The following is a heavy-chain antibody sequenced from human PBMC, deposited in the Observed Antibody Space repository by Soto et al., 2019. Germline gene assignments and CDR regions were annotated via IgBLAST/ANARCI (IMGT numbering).Heavy chain of an antibody. V-gene: IGHV4-59*01. CDR2: IYHTGVT. D-gene: IGHD2-2*01. J-gene: IGHJ4*02. CDR3: ARTARVPDF. Sequence: SETLSLTCTVSGGSMISYYWSWFRQPPGQGLESLGYIYHTGVTNSNPSLRGRLSISIDTAKNQFSLKLSSVTSADTAIYYFARTARVPDFWGPGILVTVSS. CDR1: GGSMISYY.